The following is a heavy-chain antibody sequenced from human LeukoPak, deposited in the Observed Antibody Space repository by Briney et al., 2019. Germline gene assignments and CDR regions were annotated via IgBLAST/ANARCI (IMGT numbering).Heavy chain of an antibody. CDR1: GSTFGTFW. CDR3: ARSPTYYDFWSGYKFIDY. V-gene: IGHV3-7*01. Sequence: GGSLRLSCAVSGSTFGTFWMTWVRQAPGKGLERVANIKHDGSEQYYVDSVKGRYTISRDNPKNSLYLKLNSLRAEDTAICYCARSPTYYDFWSGYKFIDYWGQGTLVTVSS. J-gene: IGHJ4*02. D-gene: IGHD3-3*01. CDR2: IKHDGSEQ.